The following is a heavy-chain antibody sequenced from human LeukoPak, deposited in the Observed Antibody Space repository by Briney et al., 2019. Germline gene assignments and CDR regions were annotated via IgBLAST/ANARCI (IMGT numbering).Heavy chain of an antibody. CDR1: GFTFSSYG. Sequence: PGGSLRLSCAASGFTFSSYGMHWVRQAPGKGLEWVAFIRYDGSNKYYADSVKGRFTISRDNSKNTLYLQMNSLRAEDTAVYYCAKDRGVGAGAATYFDYWGQGTLVTVSS. CDR2: IRYDGSNK. J-gene: IGHJ4*02. CDR3: AKDRGVGAGAATYFDY. D-gene: IGHD1-26*01. V-gene: IGHV3-30*02.